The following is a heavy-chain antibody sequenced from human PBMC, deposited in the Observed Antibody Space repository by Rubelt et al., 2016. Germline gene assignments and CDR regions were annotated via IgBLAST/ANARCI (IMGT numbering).Heavy chain of an antibody. CDR1: GGSFSGYY. V-gene: IGHV4-34*01. CDR2: INHSGST. J-gene: IGHJ4*02. D-gene: IGHD5-18*01. CDR3: ARRQLWRTLDY. Sequence: QVQLQQWGAGLLKPSETLSLTCAVYGGSFSGYYWSWIRQPPGKGLEWIGEINHSGSTNYNPSLNGRVTISGDTSKNQFSLKLSSVTAADTAVYYCARRQLWRTLDYWGQGTLVTVSS.